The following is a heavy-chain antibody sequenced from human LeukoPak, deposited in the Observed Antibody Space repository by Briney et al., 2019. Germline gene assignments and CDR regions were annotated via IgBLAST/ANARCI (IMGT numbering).Heavy chain of an antibody. D-gene: IGHD6-13*01. J-gene: IGHJ5*02. CDR1: GGSISSYY. CDR2: IYTSGST. Sequence: SETLSLTCTVSGGSISSYYWSWIRQPAGKGLEWIGRIYTSGSTNYNPSLKSRVTVSVDTSKNQFSLKLSSVTAADTAVYYCARDRGSSWSYNWFDPWGQGTLVTVSS. V-gene: IGHV4-4*07. CDR3: ARDRGSSWSYNWFDP.